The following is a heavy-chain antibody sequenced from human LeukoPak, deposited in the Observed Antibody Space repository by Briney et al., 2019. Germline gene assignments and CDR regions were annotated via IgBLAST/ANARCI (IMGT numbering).Heavy chain of an antibody. CDR2: INPGNSDT. CDR3: ARWGAAGYYFDY. V-gene: IGHV1-3*01. J-gene: IGHJ4*02. D-gene: IGHD6-13*01. Sequence: GASVKVSCKTSGYTFTFFAIHWVRQAPGQRLEWMGWINPGNSDTKYSQNFQGRVTITRDTSASTAYMELSSLRSDDTAVYYCARWGAAGYYFDYWGQGTLVTVSS. CDR1: GYTFTFFA.